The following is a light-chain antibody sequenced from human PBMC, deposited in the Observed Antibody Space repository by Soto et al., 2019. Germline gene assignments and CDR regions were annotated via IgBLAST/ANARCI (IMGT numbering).Light chain of an antibody. CDR3: QSYDSSLSGWV. J-gene: IGLJ3*02. CDR2: GNS. V-gene: IGLV1-40*01. CDR1: SSNIGAGYG. Sequence: QAVVAQPPSVSGAPGQRVTISCTGSSSNIGAGYGVHWYQQRRGTAPKLLIYGNSNRPSGVPDRFSGSKSGTSASLAITGLQAEDESDYHCQSYDSSLSGWVFGGGTKLTVL.